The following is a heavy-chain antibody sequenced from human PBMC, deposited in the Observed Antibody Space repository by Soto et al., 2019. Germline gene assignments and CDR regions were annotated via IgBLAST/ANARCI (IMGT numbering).Heavy chain of an antibody. CDR1: GGSISGSSYY. J-gene: IGHJ4*02. CDR2: IYYTGST. D-gene: IGHD6-13*01. V-gene: IGHV4-39*01. CDR3: ARHDGQQLVRGIDY. Sequence: QLQLQESGPGLVKPSETLSLSCTVSGGSISGSSYYWGWIRQPPGKGLEWIGSIYYTGSTHYNPSLNSRVTXXVXTXMKQCSLRLSSVTAADTAVYYCARHDGQQLVRGIDYWGQGTLVTVSS.